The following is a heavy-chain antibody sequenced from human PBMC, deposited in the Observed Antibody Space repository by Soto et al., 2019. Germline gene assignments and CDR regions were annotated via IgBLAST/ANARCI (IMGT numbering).Heavy chain of an antibody. CDR2: ISGSGGST. CDR3: AKVTGYCSSTSCYDGKWFDP. CDR1: GFTFSSYA. V-gene: IGHV3-23*01. J-gene: IGHJ5*02. Sequence: GGSLRLSCAASGFTFSSYAMSWVRQAPGKGLEWVSAISGSGGSTYYADSVKGRFTISRDNSKNTLYLQMNSLRAEDTAVYYCAKVTGYCSSTSCYDGKWFDPWGQGTLVTVSS. D-gene: IGHD2-2*01.